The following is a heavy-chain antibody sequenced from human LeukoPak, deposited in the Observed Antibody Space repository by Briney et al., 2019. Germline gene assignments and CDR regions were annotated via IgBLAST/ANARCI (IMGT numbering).Heavy chain of an antibody. D-gene: IGHD6-13*01. CDR3: ARLWGIAAAGPTGY. J-gene: IGHJ4*02. CDR1: GYTFTGYY. Sequence: ASVKVSCKASGYTFTGYYMHWVRQAPGQGLEWMGWINPNSGGTNYAQNFQGRVTMTRDTSISTAYMELSRLRSDDTAMYYCARLWGIAAAGPTGYWGQGTLVTVSS. V-gene: IGHV1-2*02. CDR2: INPNSGGT.